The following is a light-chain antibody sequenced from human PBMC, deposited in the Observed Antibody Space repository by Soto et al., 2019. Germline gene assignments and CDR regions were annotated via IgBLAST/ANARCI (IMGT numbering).Light chain of an antibody. V-gene: IGKV3-20*01. J-gene: IGKJ5*01. CDR1: QSVFSSY. CDR3: QQYCSSPIT. CDR2: GAS. Sequence: EIVLTQSPGTLSLSPGERATLSCRASQSVFSSYLACYLQKPGQAPRLLIYGASRRATGIPDRFSGSGSGTDFTLTISRLEPEDFAVYYCQQYCSSPITFGQGTRLEI.